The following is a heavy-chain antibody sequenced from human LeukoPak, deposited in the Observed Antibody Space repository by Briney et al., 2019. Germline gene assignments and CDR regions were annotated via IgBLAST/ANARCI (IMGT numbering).Heavy chain of an antibody. CDR3: ARDYCSSTSCYKYFQH. V-gene: IGHV3-11*01. CDR1: GFTVSDYY. Sequence: GGSLRLSCAASGFTVSDYYMSWIRQAPGKGLEWVSYISSSGSTIYYADSVKGRFTISRDNAKNSLYLQMNSLRAEDTAVYYCARDYCSSTSCYKYFQHWGQGTLVTVSS. CDR2: ISSSGSTI. D-gene: IGHD2-2*02. J-gene: IGHJ1*01.